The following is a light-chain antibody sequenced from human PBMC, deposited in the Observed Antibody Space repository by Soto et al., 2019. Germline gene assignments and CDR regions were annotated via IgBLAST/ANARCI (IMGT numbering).Light chain of an antibody. Sequence: DIQMTQSPSSVSASVGDRVTITCRASQGISNWLAWYQQKPGKAPKLLIYGASSLQGGVPSRFSGSGSGTDFTLTISSLQPEDFAIYYCQQANSVPPITFGQATLLEIK. CDR2: GAS. CDR1: QGISNW. CDR3: QQANSVPPIT. V-gene: IGKV1-12*01. J-gene: IGKJ5*01.